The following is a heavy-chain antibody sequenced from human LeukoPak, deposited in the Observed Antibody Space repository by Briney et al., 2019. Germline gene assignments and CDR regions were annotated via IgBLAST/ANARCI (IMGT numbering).Heavy chain of an antibody. J-gene: IGHJ4*02. V-gene: IGHV4-39*01. CDR2: IYYSGST. CDR1: GGSISSSSYY. Sequence: PSETLSLTCTVSGGSISSSSYYWGWIRQPPGKGLEWIGSIYYSGSTYYNPSLKSRVTISVDTSRNQFSLKLSSVTAADTAVYHCASSSITMVRGVIYTYDYWGQGTLVTVSS. CDR3: ASSSITMVRGVIYTYDY. D-gene: IGHD3-10*01.